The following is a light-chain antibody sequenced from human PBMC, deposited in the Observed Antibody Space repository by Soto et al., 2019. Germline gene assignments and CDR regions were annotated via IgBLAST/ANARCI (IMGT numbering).Light chain of an antibody. CDR3: QQYGSSPRT. J-gene: IGKJ1*01. CDR2: AAS. CDR1: QRFGSSN. V-gene: IGKV3-20*01. Sequence: EIVLTQSPCTLSLSLGERGTLSCRASQRFGSSNLAWYQQKRGQAPRLLIYAASSRASDIPDRFSGSGSGTDFTLTISRLEPEDFAVYYCQQYGSSPRTFGQGTKVDIK.